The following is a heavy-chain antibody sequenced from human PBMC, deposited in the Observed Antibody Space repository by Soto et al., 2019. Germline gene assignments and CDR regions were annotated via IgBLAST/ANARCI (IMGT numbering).Heavy chain of an antibody. Sequence: GGSLRLSCAASGFTVSRNYMSWARQAPGKGLEWVSIIHSGDSTYYAGSVKGRFTISRDNSKNTLFLQMNSLRVEDTAVYYCASRHTSSWSALDYWGQGTQVTVSS. V-gene: IGHV3-66*01. CDR3: ASRHTSSWSALDY. CDR2: IHSGDST. D-gene: IGHD6-13*01. J-gene: IGHJ4*02. CDR1: GFTVSRNY.